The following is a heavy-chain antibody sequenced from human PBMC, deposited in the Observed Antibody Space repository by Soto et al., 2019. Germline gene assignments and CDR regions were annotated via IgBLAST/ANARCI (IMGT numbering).Heavy chain of an antibody. J-gene: IGHJ3*02. CDR3: ARAMVSDAFDI. CDR1: GYTFTSHG. Sequence: GASVKVSCKASGYTFTSHGISWVRQAPGQRLEWMGWISADNGNTKYSQKLQGRVTITRDTSASTAYMELSSLTSKDTAVYYCARAMVSDAFDIWGQGTMVTVSS. D-gene: IGHD5-18*01. CDR2: ISADNGNT. V-gene: IGHV1-18*01.